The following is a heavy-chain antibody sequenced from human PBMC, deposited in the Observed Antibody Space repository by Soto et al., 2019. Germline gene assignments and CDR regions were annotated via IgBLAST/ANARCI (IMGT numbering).Heavy chain of an antibody. CDR3: AREQKRDYDFWSGARNWFDP. Sequence: ASVKVSCKXSGGIFSSCVISWVRQAPGQGLEWMGGIIPVFGTPTYAQKFQGRVTITADESTNTAYMNLSSLRSEDTAMYYCAREQKRDYDFWSGARNWFDPWGQGTLVTVSS. D-gene: IGHD3-3*01. J-gene: IGHJ5*02. CDR2: IIPVFGTP. CDR1: GGIFSSCV. V-gene: IGHV1-69*13.